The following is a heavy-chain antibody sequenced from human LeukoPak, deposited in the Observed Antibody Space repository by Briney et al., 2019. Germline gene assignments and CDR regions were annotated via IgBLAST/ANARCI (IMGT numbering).Heavy chain of an antibody. D-gene: IGHD6-13*01. Sequence: ASVKVSCKASGYTFTGYYMHWVRRAPGQGLEWMGWINPNSGGTNYAQKFQGRVTMTRDTSISTAYMELSSLRSEDTAVYYCARFSAAAGTGFDYWGQGTLVTVSS. V-gene: IGHV1-2*02. CDR3: ARFSAAAGTGFDY. CDR1: GYTFTGYY. J-gene: IGHJ4*02. CDR2: INPNSGGT.